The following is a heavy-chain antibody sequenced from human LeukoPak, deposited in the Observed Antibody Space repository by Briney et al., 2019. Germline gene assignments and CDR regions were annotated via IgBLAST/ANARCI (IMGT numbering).Heavy chain of an antibody. V-gene: IGHV4-4*07. CDR1: GGSISSYY. J-gene: IGHJ4*02. D-gene: IGHD6-13*01. CDR3: ARESSSSWSTVTDY. CDR2: IYTSGST. Sequence: PSETLSLICTVSGGSISSYYWSWIRQPAGKGLEWIGRIYTSGSTNYNPSLKSRVTMSVDTSKNQFSLKLSSVTAADTAVYYCARESSSSWSTVTDYWGQGTLVTVSS.